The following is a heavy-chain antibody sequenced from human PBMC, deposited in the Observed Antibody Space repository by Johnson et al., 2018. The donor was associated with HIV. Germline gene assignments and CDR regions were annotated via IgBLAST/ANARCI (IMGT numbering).Heavy chain of an antibody. Sequence: VQLMESGGGLVQPGGSLRLSCTASGFTLSLFAMHWVRQAPGKGLEYVSGINSDGGTTEYVNSVKGRFTISRDNSKNTLYLQMGSLRIEDGAVYYCARTNWNDDAGGAIDIWDQGTTVTVSS. CDR1: GFTLSLFA. CDR2: INSDGGTT. D-gene: IGHD1-1*01. V-gene: IGHV3-64*01. CDR3: ARTNWNDDAGGAIDI. J-gene: IGHJ3*02.